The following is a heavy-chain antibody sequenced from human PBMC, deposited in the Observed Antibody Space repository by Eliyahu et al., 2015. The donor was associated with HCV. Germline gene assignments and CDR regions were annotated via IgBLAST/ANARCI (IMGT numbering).Heavy chain of an antibody. D-gene: IGHD4-11*01. CDR3: ASPPPHRNLNYYYYYYMDV. V-gene: IGHV1-69*01. J-gene: IGHJ6*03. CDR2: IVPIFGTA. CDR1: GGTFSSYA. Sequence: QVQLVQSGAEVKKPGSSVKVSCKASGGTFSSYAISWVRQAPGQGLEWMGGIVPIFGTANYAQKFQGRVTITADESTSTAYMELSSLRSEDTAVYYCASPPPHRNLNYYYYYYMDVWGKGTTVTVSS.